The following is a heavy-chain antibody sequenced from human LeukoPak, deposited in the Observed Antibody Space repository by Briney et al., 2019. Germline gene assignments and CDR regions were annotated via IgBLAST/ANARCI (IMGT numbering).Heavy chain of an antibody. CDR3: ARGNYGDSYALDI. J-gene: IGHJ3*02. CDR1: GFTFSTYW. CDR2: INTDGGT. D-gene: IGHD4-17*01. Sequence: QAGGSLRLSCAASGFTFSTYWMYWVRQAPGKGLVWVSRINTDGGTSYADSVKGRFTISRDNAKNTLYLQMNSLRAEDTAVYYCARGNYGDSYALDIWGQGTMVTVSS. V-gene: IGHV3-74*01.